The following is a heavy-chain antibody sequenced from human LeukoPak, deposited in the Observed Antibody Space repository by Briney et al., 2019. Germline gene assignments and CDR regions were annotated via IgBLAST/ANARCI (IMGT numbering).Heavy chain of an antibody. CDR1: GFTFSSYS. Sequence: GSLRLSCAASGFTFSSYSMNWVRQAPGKGLEWVSYISSSSSTIYYADSVKGRFTISRDNAKNSLYLQMNSLRDEDTAVYYCARSFLAAAGTYHYYYGMDVWGQGTTVTVSS. CDR2: ISSSSSTI. J-gene: IGHJ6*02. V-gene: IGHV3-48*02. CDR3: ARSFLAAAGTYHYYYGMDV. D-gene: IGHD6-13*01.